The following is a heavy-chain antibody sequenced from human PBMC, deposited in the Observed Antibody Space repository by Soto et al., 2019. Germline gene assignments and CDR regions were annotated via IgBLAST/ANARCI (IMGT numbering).Heavy chain of an antibody. CDR2: IYYSGST. D-gene: IGHD2-15*01. CDR1: GGSISSYY. CDR3: ARIVRCSGGSCHSYYFDY. J-gene: IGHJ4*02. Sequence: QVQLQESGPGLVKPSETLSLTCTVSGGSISSYYWSWIRQPPGKGLEWIGYIYYSGSTNYNPSLKSRVTISVDTSKNQFSLKLSSVTAADTAVYYCARIVRCSGGSCHSYYFDYWGQGTLVTVSS. V-gene: IGHV4-59*01.